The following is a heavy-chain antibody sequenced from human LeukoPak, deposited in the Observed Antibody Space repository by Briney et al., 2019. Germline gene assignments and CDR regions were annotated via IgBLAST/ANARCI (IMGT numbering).Heavy chain of an antibody. CDR2: IYPGDSDT. J-gene: IGHJ6*02. D-gene: IGHD6-13*01. Sequence: GESLKISCKGSGDSFTTYRLAWVRQMPDKGLEWMGIIYPGDSDTTYSPSFQGQVTISADKSISTAYLQWGSLRASDAAIYYCARRIAAAGADGLDVWGQGTTVTVSS. CDR3: ARRIAAAGADGLDV. V-gene: IGHV5-51*01. CDR1: GDSFTTYR.